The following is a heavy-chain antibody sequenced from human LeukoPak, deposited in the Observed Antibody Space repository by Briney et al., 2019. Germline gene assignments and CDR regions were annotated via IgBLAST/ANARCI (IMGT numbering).Heavy chain of an antibody. V-gene: IGHV3-53*01. Sequence: GGSLRLSCAASGFTVSNNFVTWVRQAPGKGLEWVSIVYSGGGTDYADSVKGRFTISRDNSKNTVYLQMNSLRAEDTAVYHCARKSLGIAAAGTFFGSWGQGTLVSVSS. D-gene: IGHD6-13*01. J-gene: IGHJ5*02. CDR2: VYSGGGT. CDR3: ARKSLGIAAAGTFFGS. CDR1: GFTVSNNF.